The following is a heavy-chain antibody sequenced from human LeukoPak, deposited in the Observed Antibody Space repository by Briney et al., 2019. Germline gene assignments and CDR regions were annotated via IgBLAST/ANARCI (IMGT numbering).Heavy chain of an antibody. Sequence: SETLSLPCTVSGGSISTFHWSWIPEAPGKGPEGIWYIYYSGSTNYNPSLKSRVSMSVDTSKNQFSLNLSSVTAADTAVYYCARWSAQAGGYYYYAVDGWGQGTTVTVSS. CDR3: ARWSAQAGGYYYYAVDG. J-gene: IGHJ6*02. CDR2: IYYSGST. D-gene: IGHD3-16*01. CDR1: GGSISTFH. V-gene: IGHV4-59*08.